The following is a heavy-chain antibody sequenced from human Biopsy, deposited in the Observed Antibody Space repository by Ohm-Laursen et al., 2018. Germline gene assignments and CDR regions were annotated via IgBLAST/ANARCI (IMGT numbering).Heavy chain of an antibody. V-gene: IGHV4-34*01. J-gene: IGHJ6*02. CDR3: VRGVDYYDPYHYYALDV. CDR2: INHSGRT. Sequence: TLSLTCAVYGESFNGYYWSWIRQTPGKGLEWIGEINHSGRTNYNPSIKSCVTISVDTSKNQFSQKVRSVTAADTAVYYCVRGVDYYDPYHYYALDVWGQGTTVTVSS. CDR1: GESFNGYY. D-gene: IGHD3-22*01.